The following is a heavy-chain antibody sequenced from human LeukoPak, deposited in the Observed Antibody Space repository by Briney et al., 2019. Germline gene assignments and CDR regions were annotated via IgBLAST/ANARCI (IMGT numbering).Heavy chain of an antibody. V-gene: IGHV3-53*01. D-gene: IGHD3-22*01. J-gene: IGHJ4*02. CDR2: LYGGGST. CDR1: GFTVSSNY. CDR3: ARWVGYYDSSGYHDY. Sequence: SGGSLRLSCAASGFTVSSNYMSWVRQAPGKGLEWVSVLYGGGSTYYADSVKGRFTISRDNSKNTLYLQMNSLRAEDTAVYYCARWVGYYDSSGYHDYWGQGTLVTVSS.